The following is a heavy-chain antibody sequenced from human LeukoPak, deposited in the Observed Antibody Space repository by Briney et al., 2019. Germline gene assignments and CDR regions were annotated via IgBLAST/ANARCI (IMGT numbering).Heavy chain of an antibody. CDR2: ISSSVSTI. CDR1: GFTSSGYD. CDR3: ARVLPYSHALDV. D-gene: IGHD2-21*01. Sequence: GGSLRLSCAASGFTSSGYDMNWVRQAPGKGLEWVSYISSSVSTIDYAESLKGRFTISRDNAKNSLYLQMNSLRAEDTALYYCARVLPYSHALDVWGQGTTVTVS. V-gene: IGHV3-48*03. J-gene: IGHJ6*02.